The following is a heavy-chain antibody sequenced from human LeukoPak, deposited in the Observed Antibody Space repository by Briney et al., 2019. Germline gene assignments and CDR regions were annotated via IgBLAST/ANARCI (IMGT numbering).Heavy chain of an antibody. J-gene: IGHJ6*03. CDR2: IYYSGST. V-gene: IGHV4-59*01. CDR1: GGSISSYY. CDR3: ARDKRVAVAGTYIYYYYMDV. Sequence: SETLSLTCTDSGGSISSYYWSCIRQRPGKGLEWIGYIYYSGSTNYNPSLKSRVTISVDTSKNQFSLKLSSVTAADTAVYYCARDKRVAVAGTYIYYYYMDVWGNGTTVTISS. D-gene: IGHD6-19*01.